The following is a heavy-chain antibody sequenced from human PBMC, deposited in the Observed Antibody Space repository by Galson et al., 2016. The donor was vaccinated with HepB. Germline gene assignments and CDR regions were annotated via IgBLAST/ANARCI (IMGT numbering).Heavy chain of an antibody. J-gene: IGHJ4*02. Sequence: SLRLSCAASGFTFSNYAMTWVRQAPGKGLEWVSGISGSGGSTYYADSVKGRFTISRDNSKNTLYLQMNSLRAEDTAVYYCARSLTQWLGPKFDYWGQGTLVTVSS. CDR3: ARSLTQWLGPKFDY. CDR1: GFTFSNYA. V-gene: IGHV3-23*01. D-gene: IGHD6-19*01. CDR2: ISGSGGST.